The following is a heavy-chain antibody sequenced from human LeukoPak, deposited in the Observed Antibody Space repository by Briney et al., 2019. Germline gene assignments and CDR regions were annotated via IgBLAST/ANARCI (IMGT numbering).Heavy chain of an antibody. J-gene: IGHJ6*02. CDR1: GGTFSRYA. D-gene: IGHD2-2*01. CDR3: ARVGIVPAGAHYYYYYGMDV. CDR2: IIPIFGIA. V-gene: IGHV1-69*04. Sequence: SVKVSCKASGGTFSRYAISWVRQAPGQGLEWMGRIIPIFGIANYAQKFQGRVTITADKSTSTAYMELSSLRSEDTAVYYCARVGIVPAGAHYYYYYGMDVWGQGTTVTVSS.